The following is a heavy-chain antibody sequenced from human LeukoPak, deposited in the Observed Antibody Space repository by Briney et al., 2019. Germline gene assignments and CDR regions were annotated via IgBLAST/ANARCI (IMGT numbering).Heavy chain of an antibody. CDR3: ASVDFDNKAHYHYYLPN. CDR1: GFRFNRLS. J-gene: IGHJ4*02. CDR2: IKQDGSQK. V-gene: IGHV3-7*01. Sequence: GGSLRLSCAASGFRFNRLSMSWVRQTPGKGLEWVANIKQDGSQKEYADFVKGRFAISRDNANNFVDLQMNRLRAEDTGVYYCASVDFDNKAHYHYYLPNWGQGARVTVSS. D-gene: IGHD2/OR15-2a*01.